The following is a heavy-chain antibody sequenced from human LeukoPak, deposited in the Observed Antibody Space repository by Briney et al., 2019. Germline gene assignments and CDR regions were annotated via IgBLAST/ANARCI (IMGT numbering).Heavy chain of an antibody. CDR2: ISSSGSTI. Sequence: GGSLRLSCAASGFTLSDYYMSWIRQAPGKGLEWVSYISSSGSTIYYADSVKGRFTISRDNAKNSLYLQMNSLRAEDTAVYYCARESGSSSWHDPYYFDYWGQGTLVTVSS. V-gene: IGHV3-11*04. J-gene: IGHJ4*02. D-gene: IGHD6-13*01. CDR1: GFTLSDYY. CDR3: ARESGSSSWHDPYYFDY.